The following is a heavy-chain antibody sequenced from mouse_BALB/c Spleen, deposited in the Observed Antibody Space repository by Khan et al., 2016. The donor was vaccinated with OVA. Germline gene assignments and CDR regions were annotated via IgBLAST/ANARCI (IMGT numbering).Heavy chain of an antibody. CDR2: VNPNNGGT. Sequence: VQLQQSGPDLVKPGASVKISCKASGYSFTGYYIHWVKQSHGKSFEWIGRVNPNNGGTSYNQKFKGKAILTVDKSSNTAYLELRSLTAEDSAVYSCTIYNVYFDVWGAGTTVTVSS. CDR1: GYSFTGYY. D-gene: IGHD6-1*01. J-gene: IGHJ1*01. V-gene: IGHV1-26*01. CDR3: TIYNVYFDV.